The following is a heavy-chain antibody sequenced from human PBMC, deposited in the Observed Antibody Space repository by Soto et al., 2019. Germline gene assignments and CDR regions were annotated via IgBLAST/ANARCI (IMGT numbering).Heavy chain of an antibody. D-gene: IGHD5-12*01. Sequence: SETLSLTCTVSGGSISSYYWSWIRQPPGKGLEWIGYIYYSGSTNYNPSLKSRVTISVDTSKNQFSLKLSSVTAADTAVYYCARVPIVARALYYYYMDVWGKGTTVTVSS. V-gene: IGHV4-59*01. CDR2: IYYSGST. J-gene: IGHJ6*03. CDR1: GGSISSYY. CDR3: ARVPIVARALYYYYMDV.